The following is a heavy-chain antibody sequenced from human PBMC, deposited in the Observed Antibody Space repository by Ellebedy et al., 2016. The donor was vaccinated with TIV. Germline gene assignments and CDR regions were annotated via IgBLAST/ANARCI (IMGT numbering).Heavy chain of an antibody. CDR3: ARSIWFGELSFESGMDV. CDR1: GFIVNSNY. CDR2: IYSGDNGGAK. Sequence: PGGSLRLSCAASGFIVNSNYMSWVRQAPGKGLEWVSVIYSGDNGGAKYYADSVKGRFTVSRDNAKTSLSLQMTSLTVEDTAVYYCARSIWFGELSFESGMDVWGQGTTVTVSS. V-gene: IGHV3-66*01. J-gene: IGHJ6*02. D-gene: IGHD3-10*01.